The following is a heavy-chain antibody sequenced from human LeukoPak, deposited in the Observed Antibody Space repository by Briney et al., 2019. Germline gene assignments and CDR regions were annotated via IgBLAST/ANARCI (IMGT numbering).Heavy chain of an antibody. V-gene: IGHV3-74*01. D-gene: IGHD6-13*01. CDR1: GFTFSSYW. CDR2: INSDGSST. Sequence: GSLRLSCAASGFTFSSYWMHWVRQAPGKGLVWASRINSDGSSTSYADSVKGRFTISRDNAKNTLYLQMNSLRAEDTAVYYCARRRQLVQNFAYYYYYGMDVWGKGTTVTVSS. CDR3: ARRRQLVQNFAYYYYYGMDV. J-gene: IGHJ6*04.